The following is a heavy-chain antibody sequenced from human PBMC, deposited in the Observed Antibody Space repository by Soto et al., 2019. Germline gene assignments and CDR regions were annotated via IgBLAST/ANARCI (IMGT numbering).Heavy chain of an antibody. D-gene: IGHD5-12*01. Sequence: PGGSLRLSCAASVFPFSNAWMSLVRLAPGKGLECVCRIKLKTDCGKTDYAAPVKGRFTISRDDSKNTMYLQMNSLKTEDTAVYYGARTRGYSGYDLEYWGQGTLVTVSS. CDR2: IKLKTDCGKT. V-gene: IGHV3-15*01. CDR3: ARTRGYSGYDLEY. CDR1: VFPFSNAW. J-gene: IGHJ4*02.